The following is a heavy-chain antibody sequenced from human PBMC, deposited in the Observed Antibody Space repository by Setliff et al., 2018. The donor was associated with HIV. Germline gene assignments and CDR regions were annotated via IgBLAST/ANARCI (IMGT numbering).Heavy chain of an antibody. D-gene: IGHD2-15*01. J-gene: IGHJ4*02. Sequence: GGSLRLSCAVSGFPFSTFAMHWVRQAPGKGLEWVALILSDGSGHFYADSVKGRFTIYRDNSKNTLYLQKNGLRTDDTAVYYCARPEVGSATPDYWGQGTLVTVSS. V-gene: IGHV3-30*04. CDR3: ARPEVGSATPDY. CDR1: GFPFSTFA. CDR2: ILSDGSGH.